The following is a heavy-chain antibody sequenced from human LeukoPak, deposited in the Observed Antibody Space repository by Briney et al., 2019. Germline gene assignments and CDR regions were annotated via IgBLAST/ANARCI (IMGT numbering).Heavy chain of an antibody. CDR1: GYTFSEYA. CDR3: ARDDSSGYHDY. CDR2: INTNTGNP. J-gene: IGHJ4*02. Sequence: ASVKVSCKASGYTFSEYAINWVRQAPGQGLEWMGWINTNTGNPRSAQGFTGRFVFSLDTSVSTAYLQISSLKAEDTAVYYCARDDSSGYHDYWGQGTLVTVSP. V-gene: IGHV7-4-1*02. D-gene: IGHD3-22*01.